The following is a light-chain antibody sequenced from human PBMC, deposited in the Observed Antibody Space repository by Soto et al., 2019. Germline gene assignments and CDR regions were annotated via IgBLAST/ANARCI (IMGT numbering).Light chain of an antibody. CDR3: QQYDSYPRT. CDR1: QSISSW. V-gene: IGKV1-5*03. J-gene: IGKJ1*01. Sequence: DIQMTQSPSTLSASVGDRVTITCRASQSISSWLAWYQQKPGKAPKVLIYKASSLESGVPSRFSGSGSGTELTLTITSLQPDDFATYYCQQYDSYPRTFGQGTKVEIK. CDR2: KAS.